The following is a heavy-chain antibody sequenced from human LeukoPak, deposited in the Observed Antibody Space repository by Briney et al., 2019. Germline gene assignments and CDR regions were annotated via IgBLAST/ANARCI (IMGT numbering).Heavy chain of an antibody. V-gene: IGHV3-7*01. Sequence: GGSLRLSCAPCGHIHNSHYMSGPRQAPGKGLEWVANIKGDESVKFYVDSVKGRFTISRDNAKKSLYLQMNSLRGEDTAVYYCVRVPQGRSSIEFDCWGQGTQVIVSS. D-gene: IGHD6-6*01. J-gene: IGHJ4*02. CDR2: IKGDESVK. CDR1: GHIHNSHY. CDR3: VRVPQGRSSIEFDC.